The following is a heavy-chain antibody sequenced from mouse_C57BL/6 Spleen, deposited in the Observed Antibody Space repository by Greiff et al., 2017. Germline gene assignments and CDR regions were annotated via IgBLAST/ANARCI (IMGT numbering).Heavy chain of an antibody. CDR3: ARSSGSRYWYFDV. D-gene: IGHD1-1*01. Sequence: EVQLQQSGPELVKPGASVKISCKASGYSFTDYNMNWVKQSNGKSLEWIGVLNPNYGTTSYNQKFKGKATLTVDQSSSTAYMQLNSRTSEDSAVYYCARSSGSRYWYFDVWGTGTTVTVSS. J-gene: IGHJ1*03. CDR1: GYSFTDYN. V-gene: IGHV1-39*01. CDR2: LNPNYGTT.